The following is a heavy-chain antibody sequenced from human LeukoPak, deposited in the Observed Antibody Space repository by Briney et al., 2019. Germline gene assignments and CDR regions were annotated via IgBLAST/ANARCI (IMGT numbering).Heavy chain of an antibody. CDR3: ARSSGYSYGYNYYYGMDV. Sequence: SETLSLTCTVSGGSISSYYWSWIRQPPGKGLEWIGYIYYSGSTNYNPSLKSRVTISVDRSKNQFSLKLSSVTAADTAVYYCARSSGYSYGYNYYYGMDVWGQGTTVTVSS. V-gene: IGHV4-59*12. D-gene: IGHD5-18*01. J-gene: IGHJ6*02. CDR2: IYYSGST. CDR1: GGSISSYY.